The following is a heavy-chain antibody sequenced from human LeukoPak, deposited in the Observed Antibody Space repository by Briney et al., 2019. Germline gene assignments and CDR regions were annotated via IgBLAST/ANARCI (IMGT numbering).Heavy chain of an antibody. CDR2: VNNDGSST. CDR3: ARSSYPYYFDY. J-gene: IGHJ4*02. V-gene: IGHV3-74*01. Sequence: PGGSLRLSCGASGFSFSSYWMHWVRQAPGKGLMWVSRVNNDGSSTTYADSVEGRITISRDNARNTLYLQMNSLRAEDTAVYYCARSSYPYYFDYWGQGTLVTVSS. CDR1: GFSFSSYW. D-gene: IGHD6-19*01.